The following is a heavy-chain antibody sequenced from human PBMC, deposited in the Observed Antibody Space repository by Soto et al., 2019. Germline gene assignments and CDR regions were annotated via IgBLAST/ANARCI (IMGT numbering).Heavy chain of an antibody. CDR1: GGSFSGYY. J-gene: IGHJ6*01. CDR2: IKHSGST. V-gene: IGHV4-34*01. CDR3: ARSQQLGVRGMDV. D-gene: IGHD6-13*01. Sequence: QVQLQQWGAGLLKPSETLSLTCAVYGGSFSGYYWSWIRQPPGKGLEWIGEIKHSGSTNYNPSLRSRVTISLDTSRNQFSLKLSSVTAADTAVYYCARSQQLGVRGMDVWGQGTTVTGSS.